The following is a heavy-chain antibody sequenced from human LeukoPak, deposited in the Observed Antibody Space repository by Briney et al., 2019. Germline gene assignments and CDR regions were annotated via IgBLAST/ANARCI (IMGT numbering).Heavy chain of an antibody. CDR2: SRNKANAYST. CDR3: SRVFYYGSSGYYPDH. Sequence: GGSLRLSCAASGFSFSGHHVDWVRQAPGKGLEWIGRSRNKANAYSTVYAGPVKGRFTISRDEPKNSLYLQMNSLRTEDTAVYYCSRVFYYGSSGYYPDHWGQGTQVTVSS. J-gene: IGHJ4*02. D-gene: IGHD3-22*01. CDR1: GFSFSGHH. V-gene: IGHV3-72*01.